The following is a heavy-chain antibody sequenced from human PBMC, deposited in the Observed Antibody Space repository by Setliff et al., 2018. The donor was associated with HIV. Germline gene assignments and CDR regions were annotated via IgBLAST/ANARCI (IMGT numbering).Heavy chain of an antibody. CDR1: GGRFSNYG. D-gene: IGHD3-9*01. CDR2: IIPIFGTT. Sequence: SVKVSCKASGGRFSNYGISWVRQAPGQGLEWMGGIIPIFGTTNYAQMFQGRVTMTADESTSTAYIELSSLRSEDTAVYYCARAVVPTYYDVLTGYVYYMDVWGKGTTVTVSS. CDR3: ARAVVPTYYDVLTGYVYYMDV. J-gene: IGHJ6*03. V-gene: IGHV1-69*13.